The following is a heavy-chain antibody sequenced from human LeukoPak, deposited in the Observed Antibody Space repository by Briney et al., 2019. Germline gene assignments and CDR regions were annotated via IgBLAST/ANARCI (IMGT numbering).Heavy chain of an antibody. CDR1: GYTFISYA. CDR3: ARVSFGVKNYHYLDV. V-gene: IGHV1-18*04. CDR2: IIGIHVNT. Sequence: ASVKVSCKASGYTFISYAINWVRQAPGQGLEWMAWIIGIHVNTHYAQNFQGRVTVTTDTSTSTAYMELRSLRSDDTAMYFCARVSFGVKNYHYLDVWGKGTTVTVSS. J-gene: IGHJ6*03. D-gene: IGHD3-3*01.